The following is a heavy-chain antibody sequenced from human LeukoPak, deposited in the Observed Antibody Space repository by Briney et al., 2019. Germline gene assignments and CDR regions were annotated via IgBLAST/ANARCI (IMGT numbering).Heavy chain of an antibody. CDR3: ARVGGYNYGNYFYYMDV. D-gene: IGHD5-18*01. CDR1: GGTFSSYA. Sequence: SVKVSCKASGGTFSSYAISWVRQAPGQGLEWMGGIIPMFGTANYAQKFQGRVTIIADKATSTAYMELSSLRSEDTALYYCARVGGYNYGNYFYYMDVWGKGTSVTVSS. J-gene: IGHJ6*03. CDR2: IIPMFGTA. V-gene: IGHV1-69*06.